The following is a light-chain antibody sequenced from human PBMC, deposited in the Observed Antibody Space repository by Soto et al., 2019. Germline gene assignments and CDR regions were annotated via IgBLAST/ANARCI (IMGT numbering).Light chain of an antibody. V-gene: IGLV2-14*01. J-gene: IGLJ2*01. CDR1: SSDLGGYNY. CDR2: EVS. Sequence: QSVLTQPASVSGSPGQSITISCTGTSSDLGGYNYVSWYQQHPGKAPKLMIYEVSNRPSGVSNRFSGSKSGNTASLTISGVQAEDEADYYCSSYTSTSTLVVFGGGTKLTVL. CDR3: SSYTSTSTLVV.